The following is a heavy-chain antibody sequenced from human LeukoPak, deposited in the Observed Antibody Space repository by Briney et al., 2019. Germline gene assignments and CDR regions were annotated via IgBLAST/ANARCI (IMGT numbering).Heavy chain of an antibody. D-gene: IGHD1-1*01. CDR1: GGSISSGGYS. J-gene: IGHJ4*02. CDR2: IFHSGST. V-gene: IGHV4-30-2*01. CDR3: ARGNNNWSESLDY. Sequence: SETLSLTCAVPGGSISSGGYSGSWIRQPPGKGLEWIGYIFHSGSTYYTPSLKSRVTISVDRSKNQFSLKVSSVTAADTAVYYCARGNNNWSESLDYWGQGTLVTVSS.